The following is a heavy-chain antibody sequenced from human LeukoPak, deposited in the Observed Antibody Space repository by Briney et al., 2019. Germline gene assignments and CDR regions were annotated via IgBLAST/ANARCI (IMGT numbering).Heavy chain of an antibody. Sequence: SVTVSCKASGGTFSSYAISWVRQAPGQGLEWMGRIIPILGIANYAQKFQGRVTITADKSTSTAYMELSSLRSEDTAVYYCARESDSSGYYTPYFDYWGQGTLVTVSS. J-gene: IGHJ4*02. CDR2: IIPILGIA. CDR3: ARESDSSGYYTPYFDY. CDR1: GGTFSSYA. D-gene: IGHD3-22*01. V-gene: IGHV1-69*04.